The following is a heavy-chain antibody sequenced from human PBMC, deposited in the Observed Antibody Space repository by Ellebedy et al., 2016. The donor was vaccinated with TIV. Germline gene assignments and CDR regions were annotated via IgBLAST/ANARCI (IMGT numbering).Heavy chain of an antibody. Sequence: GESLKISCAASGFTFSTYSMNWVRQAPGKGLEWISYISGSSGTIHYADSVRGRFTISRDNAENSLYLQMDSLRAEDTAIYYCARPLGSSGGSCYYWGQGTLVTVSS. CDR2: ISGSSGTI. V-gene: IGHV3-48*04. D-gene: IGHD2-15*01. J-gene: IGHJ4*02. CDR3: ARPLGSSGGSCYY. CDR1: GFTFSTYS.